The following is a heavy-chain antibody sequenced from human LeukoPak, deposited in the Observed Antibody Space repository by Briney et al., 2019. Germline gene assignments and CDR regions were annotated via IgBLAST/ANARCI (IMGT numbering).Heavy chain of an antibody. V-gene: IGHV4-30-2*01. D-gene: IGHD1-26*01. CDR3: ARDNGGSYFSWSPFEI. Sequence: PSETLSLTCTVSGGSISSGGYYWSWIRQPPGKGLEWIGYIYHSGSTYYNPSLKSRVTISVDRSKNQFSLKLSSVTAADTAGCYCARDNGGSYFSWSPFEIWGQGTMVTVSS. J-gene: IGHJ3*02. CDR2: IYHSGST. CDR1: GGSISSGGYY.